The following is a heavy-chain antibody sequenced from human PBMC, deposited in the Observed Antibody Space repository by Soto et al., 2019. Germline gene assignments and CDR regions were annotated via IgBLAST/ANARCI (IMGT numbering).Heavy chain of an antibody. J-gene: IGHJ6*02. V-gene: IGHV3-30-3*01. CDR1: GFTFSSYA. D-gene: IGHD3-22*01. CDR2: ISYDGSNK. CDR3: ARDWNDSRGYYYLQTYYYYYGMDV. Sequence: QVQLVESGGGVVQPGRSLRLSCAASGFTFSSYAMHWVRQAPGKGLEGVAVISYDGSNKYYADSVKGRFTISRDNSKHTLDLQMNSLRAEDTAVYYCARDWNDSRGYYYLQTYYYYYGMDVWGQGTTVTVSS.